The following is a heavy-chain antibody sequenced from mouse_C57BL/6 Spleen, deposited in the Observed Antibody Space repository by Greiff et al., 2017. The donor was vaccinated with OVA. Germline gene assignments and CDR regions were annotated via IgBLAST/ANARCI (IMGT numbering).Heavy chain of an antibody. D-gene: IGHD3-3*01. CDR2: IDPSDSYT. Sequence: QVQLQQPGAELVMPGASVKLSCKASGYTFTSYWMHWVKQRPGQGLEWIGEIDPSDSYTNYNQKFKGKSTLTVDKSSSTAYMQLSSLTSEDSAVYYCARGTAQRGLDYWGKGTTLTVSS. CDR3: ARGTAQRGLDY. J-gene: IGHJ2*01. CDR1: GYTFTSYW. V-gene: IGHV1-69*01.